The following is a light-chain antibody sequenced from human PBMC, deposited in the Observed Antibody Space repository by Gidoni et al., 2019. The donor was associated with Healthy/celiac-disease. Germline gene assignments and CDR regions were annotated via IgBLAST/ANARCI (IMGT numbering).Light chain of an antibody. CDR1: SSNSGSNT. CDR3: AAWDDSLNGVV. CDR2: RNN. J-gene: IGLJ2*01. V-gene: IGLV1-44*01. Sequence: QSGLTQPPSASGTPGQRVTISCSGSSSNSGSNTVNWYQQLPGTAPKLLIYRNNQRPSGVPDRFSGSKSGTSASLAISGLQSEDEADYYCAAWDDSLNGVVFGGGTKLTVL.